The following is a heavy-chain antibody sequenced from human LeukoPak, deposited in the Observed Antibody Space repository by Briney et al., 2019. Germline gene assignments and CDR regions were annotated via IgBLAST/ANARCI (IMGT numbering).Heavy chain of an antibody. Sequence: PGGSLRLSCTASGFTFSIFAMTWVRQAPGKGLEWVSGISGSSASTWYADSVKGRFTISRDNSKNTLYLQMNSLRDEDTAVYYCAKGLQSGVINYFDYWGQGTLVTVSS. D-gene: IGHD4-11*01. CDR3: AKGLQSGVINYFDY. J-gene: IGHJ4*02. CDR2: ISGSSAST. CDR1: GFTFSIFA. V-gene: IGHV3-23*01.